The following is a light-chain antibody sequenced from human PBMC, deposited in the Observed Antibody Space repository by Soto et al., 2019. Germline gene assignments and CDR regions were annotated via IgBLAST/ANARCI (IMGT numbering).Light chain of an antibody. CDR2: DAS. CDR1: QSVTSW. V-gene: IGKV1-5*01. J-gene: IGKJ1*01. CDR3: HHYNSYPGT. Sequence: DVQMTQSPSTLSASVGYRVTITCRASQSVTSWLAWYQQKPGKAPKVLIYDASSLESGVPSRFSGSGSGTEFTLTISSLHPDDFATYYCHHYNSYPGTFGQGTKVEIK.